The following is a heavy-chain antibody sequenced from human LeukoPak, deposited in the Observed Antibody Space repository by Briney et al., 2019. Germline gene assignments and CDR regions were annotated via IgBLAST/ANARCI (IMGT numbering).Heavy chain of an antibody. V-gene: IGHV1-69*13. J-gene: IGHJ4*02. D-gene: IGHD1-26*01. Sequence: SVTVSCKASGGTFSSYAISWVRQAPGQGLEWMGGIIPIFGTANYAQKFQGRVTITADESTSTAYMELSSLRSEGTAVYYCAREPQDSGSYLYYFDYWGQGTLVTVSS. CDR2: IIPIFGTA. CDR3: AREPQDSGSYLYYFDY. CDR1: GGTFSSYA.